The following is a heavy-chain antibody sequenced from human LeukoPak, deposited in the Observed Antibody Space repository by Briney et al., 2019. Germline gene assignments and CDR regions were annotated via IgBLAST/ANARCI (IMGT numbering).Heavy chain of an antibody. CDR2: ISSSSSYI. CDR3: ARSEQWLDFDY. D-gene: IGHD6-19*01. CDR1: GFTFSSYS. V-gene: IGHV3-21*01. J-gene: IGHJ4*02. Sequence: GGSLRLSCAASGFTFSSYSMNWVRQAPGKGLEWVSSISSSSSYIYYADSVKGRFTISRDNAKNSLYLQMNSLRAEDTAVYYCARSEQWLDFDYWGQGTLVTVFS.